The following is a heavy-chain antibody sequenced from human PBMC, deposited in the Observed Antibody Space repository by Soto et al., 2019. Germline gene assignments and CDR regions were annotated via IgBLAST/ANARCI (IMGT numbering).Heavy chain of an antibody. CDR2: VRGSGGTT. Sequence: EVQLLDSGGGLVQTGGSLRLSCAASGFTFSSSAMSWVSQAPGKGLEWVSAVRGSGGTTYYADSVRGRFTISRDNPKNTLYLQMNSLRAEDTAIYFCAICTVDTIVTSGWCHYLDPWGQGTLVTVSS. D-gene: IGHD6-19*01. CDR1: GFTFSSSA. J-gene: IGHJ5*02. CDR3: AICTVDTIVTSGWCHYLDP. V-gene: IGHV3-23*01.